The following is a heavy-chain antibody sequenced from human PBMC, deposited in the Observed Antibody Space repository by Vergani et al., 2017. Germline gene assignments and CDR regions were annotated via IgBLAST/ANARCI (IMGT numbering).Heavy chain of an antibody. D-gene: IGHD4-23*01. CDR2: INHSGST. J-gene: IGHJ6*03. CDR3: ARDRRVTQDYYYYMDV. Sequence: QVQLQQWGAGLLKPSETLSLTCAVYGGSFSGYYWSWIRQPPGKGLEWIGEINHSGSTNYNPSLKSRVTISVDTSKNQFSLKLSSVTAADTAVYYCARDRRVTQDYYYYMDVWGKGTTVTVSS. CDR1: GGSFSGYY. V-gene: IGHV4-34*01.